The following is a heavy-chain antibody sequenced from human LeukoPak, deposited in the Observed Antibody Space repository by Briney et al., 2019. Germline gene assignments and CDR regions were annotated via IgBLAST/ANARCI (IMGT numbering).Heavy chain of an antibody. CDR3: ARVHQLVPPAWFDP. J-gene: IGHJ5*02. V-gene: IGHV1-2*02. D-gene: IGHD1-26*01. CDR2: INPNSGGT. Sequence: ASVKVSCKASGYTFTGYYMHWVRQAPGQGLEWMGWINPNSGGTNYAQKFQGRVTMTRDTSISTAYMELSRLRSDDTAVYYCARVHQLVPPAWFDPWGLGTLVTVSS. CDR1: GYTFTGYY.